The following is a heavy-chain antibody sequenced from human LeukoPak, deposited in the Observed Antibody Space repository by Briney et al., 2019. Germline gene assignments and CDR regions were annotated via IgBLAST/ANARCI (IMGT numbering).Heavy chain of an antibody. Sequence: GGSLRLSCAASGFTFSDYYMSWIRQAPGKGLEWVSYISSSGSTIYYADSVKGRFTISRDNAKNSLYLQMNSLRAEDTAVYYCARDRITVAATETSFDYWGQGTLVTVSS. D-gene: IGHD6-19*01. J-gene: IGHJ4*02. CDR2: ISSSGSTI. CDR3: ARDRITVAATETSFDY. CDR1: GFTFSDYY. V-gene: IGHV3-11*04.